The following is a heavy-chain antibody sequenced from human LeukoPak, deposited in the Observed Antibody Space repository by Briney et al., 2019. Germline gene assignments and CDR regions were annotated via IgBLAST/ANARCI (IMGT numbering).Heavy chain of an antibody. CDR2: ISSSSSYI. J-gene: IGHJ4*02. D-gene: IGHD1-26*01. CDR3: ARVRIVGATRADY. CDR1: GFTFSSYS. Sequence: GGSLRLSCAASGFTFSSYSMNWVRQAPGKGLEWVSSISSSSSYIYYADSVKGRFTISRDNAKNSLYLQMNSPRAEDTAVYYCARVRIVGATRADYWGQGTLVTVSS. V-gene: IGHV3-21*01.